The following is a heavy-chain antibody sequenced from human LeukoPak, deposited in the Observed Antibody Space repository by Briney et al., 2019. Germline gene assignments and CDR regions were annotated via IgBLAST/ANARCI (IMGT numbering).Heavy chain of an antibody. CDR1: GFTFDGYG. CDR2: ITWNSDDM. CDR3: TKVTDWRTGFDY. V-gene: IGHV3-9*01. J-gene: IGHJ4*02. D-gene: IGHD3-9*01. Sequence: PGRSLRLSCAASGFTFDGYGMYWVRQAPGKGLEWVSGITWNSDDMAYADSVKGQFTISRDNAKNCLYLQMNSLRVEDTALYYCTKVTDWRTGFDYWGQGTLVTVSS.